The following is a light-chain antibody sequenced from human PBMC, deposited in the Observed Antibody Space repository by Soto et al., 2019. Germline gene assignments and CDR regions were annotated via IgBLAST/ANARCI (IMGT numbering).Light chain of an antibody. CDR2: AAS. Sequence: DIQMTQSPPSLSASVGDRVTITCRASQSVSSFLNWYQQKPGKAPKLLISAASSLQSGVPSRFSGSGSGTDLTLTISSLQPEDFANYDCQQSYTAPALTFGGGTKVDIK. J-gene: IGKJ4*01. CDR3: QQSYTAPALT. CDR1: QSVSSF. V-gene: IGKV1-39*01.